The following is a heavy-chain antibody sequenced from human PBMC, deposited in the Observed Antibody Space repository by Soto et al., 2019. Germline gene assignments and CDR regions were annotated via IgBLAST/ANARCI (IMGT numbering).Heavy chain of an antibody. D-gene: IGHD2-21*02. CDR3: ARDRGVVVTAILSDY. CDR2: ISAYNGNT. CDR1: GYTFTSYG. J-gene: IGHJ4*02. V-gene: IGHV1-18*01. Sequence: ASVKVSCKASGYTFTSYGISWVRQEQGQGLEWMGWISAYNGNTNYAQKLQGRVTMTTDTSTSTAYMELRSLRSDDTAVYYCARDRGVVVTAILSDYWGQGTLVTSPQ.